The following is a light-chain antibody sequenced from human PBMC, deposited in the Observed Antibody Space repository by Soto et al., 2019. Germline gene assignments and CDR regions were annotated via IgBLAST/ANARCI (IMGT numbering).Light chain of an antibody. CDR2: AAS. CDR1: QGISSY. Sequence: DIQLTQSPSFLSASVGDRVTITCRASQGISSYLAWYQQKPGKAPKLLIYAASTLQSGVPSRFSGSGSGTEFTLTISSLQPEDFATYYCQQPNGLTFGGGTKVAI. CDR3: QQPNGLT. J-gene: IGKJ4*01. V-gene: IGKV1-9*01.